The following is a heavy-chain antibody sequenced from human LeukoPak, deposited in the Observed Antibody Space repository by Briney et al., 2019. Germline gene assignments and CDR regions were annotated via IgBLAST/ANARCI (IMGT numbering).Heavy chain of an antibody. CDR1: GGSISSGSYY. Sequence: PSETLSLTCTVSGGSISSGSYYWSWIRQPAGKGLEWIGRIYTSGSTNYNPSLKSRVTISVDTSKNQFSLKLSSVTAADTAVYYCARRARAWIRWNYYYYYYMDVWGKGTTVTVSS. J-gene: IGHJ6*03. D-gene: IGHD4-23*01. CDR2: IYTSGST. V-gene: IGHV4-61*02. CDR3: ARRARAWIRWNYYYYYYMDV.